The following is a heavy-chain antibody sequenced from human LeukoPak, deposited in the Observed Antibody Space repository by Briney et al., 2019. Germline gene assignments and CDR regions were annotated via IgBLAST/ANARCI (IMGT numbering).Heavy chain of an antibody. Sequence: SVKVSCKAWGGTFSSYAISWVRQAPGQGLEWMGRIIPILGIANYAQKFQGRVTITADKSTSTAYMELSSLRSEDTAVYYCAGQQQYCSSTSCLYYFDYWGQGTLVTVSS. CDR1: GGTFSSYA. D-gene: IGHD2-2*01. CDR2: IIPILGIA. V-gene: IGHV1-69*04. CDR3: AGQQQYCSSTSCLYYFDY. J-gene: IGHJ4*02.